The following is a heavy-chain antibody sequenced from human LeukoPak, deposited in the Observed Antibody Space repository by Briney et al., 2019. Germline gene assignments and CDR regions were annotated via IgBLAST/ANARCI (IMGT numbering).Heavy chain of an antibody. CDR1: GGSFSGYC. V-gene: IGHV4-59*10. Sequence: SETLSLTCAVYGGSFSGYCWSWIRQPAGKGLEWIGRIYTSGSTNYNPSLKSRVTMSVDTSKNQFSLKLSSVTAADTAVYYCASNIVVVTASDAFDIWGQGTMVTVSS. D-gene: IGHD2-21*02. CDR2: IYTSGST. J-gene: IGHJ3*02. CDR3: ASNIVVVTASDAFDI.